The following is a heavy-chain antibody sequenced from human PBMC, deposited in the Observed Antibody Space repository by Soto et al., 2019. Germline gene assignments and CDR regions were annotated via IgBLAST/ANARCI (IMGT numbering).Heavy chain of an antibody. CDR1: EFTFSGRS. CDR2: IDKVGTDS. Sequence: EVQLVESGGGLVQPGGSLRLSCAASEFTFSGRSVHWVRQAPGKGLVWVSGIDKVGTDSTYADSVKGRFTSSRDNAKKTVYLQMNRLRVEDTAVYYCARGWFGPYVWGKGTTVTVSS. CDR3: ARGWFGPYV. V-gene: IGHV3-74*01. J-gene: IGHJ6*03. D-gene: IGHD3-10*01.